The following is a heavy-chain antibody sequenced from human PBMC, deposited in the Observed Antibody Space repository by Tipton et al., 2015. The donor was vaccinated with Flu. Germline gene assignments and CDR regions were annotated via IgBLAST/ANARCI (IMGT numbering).Heavy chain of an antibody. D-gene: IGHD6-25*01. V-gene: IGHV1-46*02. J-gene: IGHJ3*01. CDR3: GRALGGAAAL. Sequence: QSGAEVKKPGASVNLSCKTSGYTFNRFYLHWVRQAPGQGLEWLGVIDPRTGGTTFSQKLQGRVTMTTDTSTSTVYMELTSLRSEDTAVYYCGRALGGAAALWGQGTMVTVSS. CDR1: GYTFNRFY. CDR2: IDPRTGGT.